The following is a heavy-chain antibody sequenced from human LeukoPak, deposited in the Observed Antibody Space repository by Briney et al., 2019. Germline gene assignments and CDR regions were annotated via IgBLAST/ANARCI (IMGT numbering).Heavy chain of an antibody. V-gene: IGHV1-2*02. J-gene: IGHJ3*02. CDR2: FNPNSGGT. CDR1: GYTFTGYY. Sequence: GASVKVSCKASGYTFTGYYMHWVRQAPGQGLEWMGWFNPNSGGTNYAQKFQGRVTMTRDTSISTAYMELSRLRSDDTAVYYCARVGGYSYGTDAFDIWGQGTMVTVSS. D-gene: IGHD5-18*01. CDR3: ARVGGYSYGTDAFDI.